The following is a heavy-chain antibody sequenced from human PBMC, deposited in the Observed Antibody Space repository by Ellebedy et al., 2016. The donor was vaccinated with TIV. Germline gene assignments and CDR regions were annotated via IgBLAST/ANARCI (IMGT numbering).Heavy chain of an antibody. CDR3: TRRPVRPNHCSSTSCYDYYYYGMDV. CDR2: IRSKANSYAT. CDR1: GFTFSGSA. Sequence: GGSLRLXXAASGFTFSGSAMHWVRQASGKGLEWVGRIRSKANSYATAYAASVKGRFTISRDDSKNTAYLQMNSLKTEVTAVYYCTRRPVRPNHCSSTSCYDYYYYGMDVWGQGTTVTVSS. J-gene: IGHJ6*02. V-gene: IGHV3-73*01. D-gene: IGHD2-2*01.